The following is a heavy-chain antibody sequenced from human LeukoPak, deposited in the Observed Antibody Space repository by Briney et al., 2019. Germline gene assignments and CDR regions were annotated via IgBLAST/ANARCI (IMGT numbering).Heavy chain of an antibody. Sequence: PSETLSLTCAVYGGSFSGYYWSWIRQPPGKGLEWIGEINHSGSTNYNPSLKGRVTISVDTSKNQFSLKLSSVTAADTAVYYCARDPSYYGSGSYYDWGQGTLVTVSS. CDR1: GGSFSGYY. J-gene: IGHJ4*02. CDR3: ARDPSYYGSGSYYD. D-gene: IGHD3-10*01. CDR2: INHSGST. V-gene: IGHV4-34*01.